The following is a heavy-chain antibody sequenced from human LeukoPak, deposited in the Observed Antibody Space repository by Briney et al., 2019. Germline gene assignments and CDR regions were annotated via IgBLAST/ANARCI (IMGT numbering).Heavy chain of an antibody. V-gene: IGHV4-39*07. Sequence: PSETLSLTCSVSGGSISSSTYYWGWIRQPPGKGLEWIGNLYYSGSTYYSPSLKSRVSISIDTSKNQFSLRLNSVTAADTAVYYCARDYCSDGTCYPDCWGQGTLVTVSS. CDR1: GGSISSSTYY. D-gene: IGHD2-15*01. CDR2: LYYSGST. J-gene: IGHJ4*02. CDR3: ARDYCSDGTCYPDC.